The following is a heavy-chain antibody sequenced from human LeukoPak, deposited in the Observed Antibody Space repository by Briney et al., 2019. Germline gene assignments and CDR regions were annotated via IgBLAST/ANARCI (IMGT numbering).Heavy chain of an antibody. D-gene: IGHD3-10*01. CDR3: AKDRDYYLVGFFDY. CDR2: ISGSGVTA. Sequence: GGSLRLSCAASGFTFSSYAMSWVRQAPGKGLEWVSAISGSGVTAYYADSVKGRFTISRDNSKNTLYLQMNSLRAEDTALYYCAKDRDYYLVGFFDYWGQGTLVTVSS. J-gene: IGHJ4*02. V-gene: IGHV3-23*01. CDR1: GFTFSSYA.